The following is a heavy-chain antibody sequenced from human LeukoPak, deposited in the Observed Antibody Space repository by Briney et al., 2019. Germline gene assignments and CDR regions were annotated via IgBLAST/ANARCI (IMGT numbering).Heavy chain of an antibody. Sequence: GGSLRLSCAASGFTFSSYGMHWVRQAPGKGLEWVAVISYDGGNKYYADSVKGRFTISRDNSKNTLYLQMNSLRAEDTAVYYCAKDANYYGSGSYIGYWGQGTLVTVSS. CDR3: AKDANYYGSGSYIGY. V-gene: IGHV3-30*18. D-gene: IGHD3-10*01. J-gene: IGHJ4*02. CDR2: ISYDGGNK. CDR1: GFTFSSYG.